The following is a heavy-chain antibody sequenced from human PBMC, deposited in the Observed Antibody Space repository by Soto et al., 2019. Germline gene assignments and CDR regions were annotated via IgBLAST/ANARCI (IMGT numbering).Heavy chain of an antibody. J-gene: IGHJ5*02. Sequence: EVQLVESGGGLVQPGGSLKLSCAASGFTFSGSAMHWVRQASGKGLEWVGRIRSKANSYATAYAASVKGRFTISRDDSNNTADLQMNSLRTEDTAVYYCTKEEDIVVVVASTPGWFDPWGQGTLVTVSP. CDR2: IRSKANSYAT. V-gene: IGHV3-73*01. CDR1: GFTFSGSA. D-gene: IGHD2-15*01. CDR3: TKEEDIVVVVASTPGWFDP.